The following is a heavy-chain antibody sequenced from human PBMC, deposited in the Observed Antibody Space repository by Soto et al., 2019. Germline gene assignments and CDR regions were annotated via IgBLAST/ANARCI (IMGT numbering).Heavy chain of an antibody. V-gene: IGHV4-4*08. D-gene: IGHD4-17*01. CDR2: IYSSGTT. CDR3: ASAPNGDYALFN. CDR1: GGSISSLH. Sequence: QVQLQESGPGLVKPSETLSLTCTVSGGSISSLHWNWIRQPPGKGLEWIGYIYSSGTTNYNPSLKSRVTISVDTSRNQFSLRLRSVTAADTAVYYCASAPNGDYALFNWGQGTLVTVSS. J-gene: IGHJ4*02.